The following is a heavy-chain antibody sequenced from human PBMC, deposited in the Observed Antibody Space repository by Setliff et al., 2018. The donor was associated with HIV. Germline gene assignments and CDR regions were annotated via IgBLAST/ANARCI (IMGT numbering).Heavy chain of an antibody. D-gene: IGHD3-3*01. CDR2: ISYSGIS. J-gene: IGHJ6*02. CDR1: GGSISSYY. CDR3: AREIVNDYNFWSGYYYYYYGMDV. Sequence: KPSETLSLTCTVSGGSISSYYWSWIRQPPGKGPEWIGYISYSGISNYNPSLKSRVTISLDTSKNHLSLQLRSVTAADTAVYYCAREIVNDYNFWSGYYYYYYGMDVWGQGTTVTVSS. V-gene: IGHV4-59*01.